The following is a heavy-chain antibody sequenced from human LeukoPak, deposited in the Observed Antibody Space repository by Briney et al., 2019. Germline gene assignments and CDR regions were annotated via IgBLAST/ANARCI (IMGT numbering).Heavy chain of an antibody. Sequence: SETLSLTCTVSGGSISSYYWSWIRQPPGKGLEWIGYIYYSGGTNYNPSLKSRVTISVDTSKNQFSLKLSSVTAADTAVYYCARKRVGATAFDYWGQGTLVTVSS. CDR1: GGSISSYY. J-gene: IGHJ4*02. V-gene: IGHV4-59*01. CDR3: ARKRVGATAFDY. D-gene: IGHD1-26*01. CDR2: IYYSGGT.